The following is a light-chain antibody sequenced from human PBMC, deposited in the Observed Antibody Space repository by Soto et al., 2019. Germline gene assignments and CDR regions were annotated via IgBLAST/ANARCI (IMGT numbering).Light chain of an antibody. CDR1: GSVSSSY. J-gene: IGKJ2*01. CDR3: QHYGSSPPYT. V-gene: IGKV3-20*01. Sequence: IVLTQSPDTLSLSPGERATLYCRASGSVSSSYLAWYQHKAGQAPRLLISGASNWATDIPDRFSGSESGTDFTHTISRLEPEDFAVYYCQHYGSSPPYTFGQGTKQEIK. CDR2: GAS.